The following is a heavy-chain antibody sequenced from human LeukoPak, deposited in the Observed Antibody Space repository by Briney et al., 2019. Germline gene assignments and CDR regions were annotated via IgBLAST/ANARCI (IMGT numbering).Heavy chain of an antibody. V-gene: IGHV4-4*07. J-gene: IGHJ4*02. Sequence: PSETLSLTCTVSGGSISSYYWSWIRQPAGKGLEWIGRIYSSGSTNYNPSLKSRVTMSVDTSKNQFSLKLSSVTAADTAVYYCARAPRYDSSGYYYVWGQGTLVTVSS. CDR1: GGSISSYY. CDR2: IYSSGST. D-gene: IGHD3-22*01. CDR3: ARAPRYDSSGYYYV.